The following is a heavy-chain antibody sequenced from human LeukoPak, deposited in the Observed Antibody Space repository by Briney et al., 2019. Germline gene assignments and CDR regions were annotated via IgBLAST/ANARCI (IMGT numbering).Heavy chain of an antibody. J-gene: IGHJ6*04. D-gene: IGHD5-24*01. CDR2: IYYSGST. Sequence: PSETLSLTCTVSGGSVSSGSYYWSWIRQPPGKGLESIGYIYYSGSTNSNPSLKSRVTISVDTSKNQFSLKLSSVTAADTAVYYCARDRGYTVPYYYGMDVWGKGTTVTVSS. V-gene: IGHV4-61*01. CDR3: ARDRGYTVPYYYGMDV. CDR1: GGSVSSGSYY.